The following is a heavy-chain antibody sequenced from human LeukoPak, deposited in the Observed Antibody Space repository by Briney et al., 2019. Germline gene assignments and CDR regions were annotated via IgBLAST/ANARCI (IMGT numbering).Heavy chain of an antibody. CDR1: GFSFTSYW. D-gene: IGHD1-14*01. CDR2: IYPDVSDT. CDR3: ARHSTGAVRVIDY. V-gene: IGHV5-51*01. J-gene: IGHJ4*02. Sequence: GESLKISCKGSGFSFTSYWIGWVRQMPGKGPEWMGTIYPDVSDTRYSPSFQGQVTISADKSISTAYLQWSSLKASDTAMYFCARHSTGAVRVIDYWGLGTLVTVSS.